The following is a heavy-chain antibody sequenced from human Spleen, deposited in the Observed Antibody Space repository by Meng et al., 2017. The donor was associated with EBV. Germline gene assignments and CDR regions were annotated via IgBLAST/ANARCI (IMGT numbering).Heavy chain of an antibody. D-gene: IGHD4-17*01. CDR3: AGGRGLPNY. CDR2: INHSGIT. V-gene: IGHV4-34*01. J-gene: IGHJ4*02. CDR1: GESFSGNY. Sequence: QALRQQWGAGLFKPSETLSLTCAVYGESFSGNYWTWIRQPPGKGLEWIGDINHSGITNYNPSLKSRVTISADTSKNQFSLKMTSVTAADTALYYCAGGRGLPNYWGQGTLVTVSS.